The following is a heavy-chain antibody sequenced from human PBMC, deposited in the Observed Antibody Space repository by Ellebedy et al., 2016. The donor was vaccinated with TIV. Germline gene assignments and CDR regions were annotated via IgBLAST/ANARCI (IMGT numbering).Heavy chain of an antibody. CDR2: MSARGGTI. J-gene: IGHJ6*02. CDR3: ARDIVVVPAARRPYYYSGMDV. V-gene: IGHV3-23*01. D-gene: IGHD2-2*01. Sequence: GGSLRLSCATSGFKFDTYVLNWVRQAPGKGLEWVSGMSARGGTIYYADSVKGRFTISRDDSKNTVYLEMNSLRAEDTAVYYCARDIVVVPAARRPYYYSGMDVWGQGTTVTVSS. CDR1: GFKFDTYV.